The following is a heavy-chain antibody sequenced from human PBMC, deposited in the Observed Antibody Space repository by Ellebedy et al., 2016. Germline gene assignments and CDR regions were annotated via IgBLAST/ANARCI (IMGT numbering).Heavy chain of an antibody. D-gene: IGHD5-24*01. CDR3: ARDDRDGYNLGLDY. V-gene: IGHV4-31*03. J-gene: IGHJ4*02. CDR2: IYYGGST. CDR1: GGSISGYY. Sequence: SETLSLTXTVSGGSISGYYWNWIRQHPGKGLEWIGYIYYGGSTYYNPSLQSRVTISVDTSKNQFSLKLSSVTAADTAVYYCARDDRDGYNLGLDYWGQGTLVTVSS.